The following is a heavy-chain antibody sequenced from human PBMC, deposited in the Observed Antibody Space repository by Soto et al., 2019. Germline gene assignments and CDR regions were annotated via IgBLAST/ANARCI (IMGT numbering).Heavy chain of an antibody. V-gene: IGHV1-69*01. CDR2: IIPVFQTA. CDR1: EGLFGSYP. Sequence: QEQLVQSGAEGKNPGSSVKVSCKAPEGLFGSYPLSWGRQVPGQGLEWMGGIIPVFQTAYYTQRFQGRVTVTADESTNTAYMELSSLRSEDTAIYYCARGGSGYTWFNEFWGQGTLVTVSS. CDR3: ARGGSGYTWFNEF. J-gene: IGHJ4*02. D-gene: IGHD3-22*01.